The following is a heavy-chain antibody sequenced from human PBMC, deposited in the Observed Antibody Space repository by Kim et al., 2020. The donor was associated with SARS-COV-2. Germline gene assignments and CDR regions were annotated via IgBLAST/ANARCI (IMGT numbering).Heavy chain of an antibody. J-gene: IGHJ6*02. D-gene: IGHD1-1*01. CDR3: ARALQTYYYYGMDV. CDR2: IYYSGST. CDR1: GGSISSYY. Sequence: SKTLSLTCTVSGGSISSYYWSWIRQPPGKGLEWIGYIYYSGSTNYNPSLKSRVTISVDTSKNQFSLKLSSVTAADTAVYYCARALQTYYYYGMDVWGQGTTVTVSS. V-gene: IGHV4-59*01.